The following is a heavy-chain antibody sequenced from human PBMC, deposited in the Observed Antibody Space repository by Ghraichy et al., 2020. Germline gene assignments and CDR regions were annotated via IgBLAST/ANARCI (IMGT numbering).Heavy chain of an antibody. J-gene: IGHJ4*02. CDR3: ARYDSSGYYGSLGY. CDR1: GFTFSSYW. Sequence: GSLRLSCAASGFTFSSYWMHWVRQAPGKGLVWVSRINSDGSSTNYADSVKGRFTISRDNAKNTLYLQMNSLRAEDTAVYYCARYDSSGYYGSLGYWGQGTLVTVSS. CDR2: INSDGSST. V-gene: IGHV3-74*01. D-gene: IGHD3-22*01.